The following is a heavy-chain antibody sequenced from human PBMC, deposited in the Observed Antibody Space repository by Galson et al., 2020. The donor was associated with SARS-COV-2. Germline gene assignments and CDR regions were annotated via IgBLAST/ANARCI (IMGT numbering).Heavy chain of an antibody. D-gene: IGHD5-18*01. CDR1: GGSISSGGYY. CDR2: IYYSGST. V-gene: IGHV4-31*03. Sequence: SETLSLTCTVSGGSISSGGYYWSWIRQHPGKGLEWIGYIYYSGSTYYNPSLKSRVTISVDTSKNQFSLKLSSVTAADTAVYYCARGGLGAMVFQHWGQGTLVTVSS. CDR3: ARGGLGAMVFQH. J-gene: IGHJ1*01.